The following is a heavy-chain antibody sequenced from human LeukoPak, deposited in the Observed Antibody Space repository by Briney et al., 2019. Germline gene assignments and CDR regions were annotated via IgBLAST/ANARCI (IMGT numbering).Heavy chain of an antibody. CDR3: AGRGYSGYEEEGYY. CDR2: INHSGST. CDR1: GFTFTSHA. J-gene: IGHJ4*02. Sequence: GSLRLSCAASGFTFTSHAMSWVRQAPGKGLEWIGEINHSGSTNYNPSLKSRVTISVDTSKNQFSLKLSSVTAADTAVYYCAGRGYSGYEEEGYYWGQGTLVTVSS. V-gene: IGHV4-34*08. D-gene: IGHD5-12*01.